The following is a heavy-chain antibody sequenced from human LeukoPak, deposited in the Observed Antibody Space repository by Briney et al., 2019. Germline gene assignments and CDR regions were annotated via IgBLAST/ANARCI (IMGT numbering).Heavy chain of an antibody. CDR1: GYSFTNYY. J-gene: IGHJ6*02. CDR3: ARGAAVYGMDV. V-gene: IGHV1-46*01. CDR2: IDASGGRT. D-gene: IGHD2-8*01. Sequence: GASVKVSCKASGYSFTNYYMHWVRQAPGQGLEGMGMIDASGGRTTYAQKVQGRVAMTRDTSTRTVYMQLSTLRSDDTAIYYCARGAAVYGMDVWGQGTTVTVSS.